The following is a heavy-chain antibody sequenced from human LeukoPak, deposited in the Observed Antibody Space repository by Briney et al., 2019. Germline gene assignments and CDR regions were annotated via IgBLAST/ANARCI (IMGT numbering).Heavy chain of an antibody. Sequence: XRSLRLSCAASGFTFDDYAMHWVRQAPGKGLEWVSGISWNSGSIDYADSVKGRFTISRDNAKNSLYLQMNSLRAEDTALYYCAKDVKGYYYYYGMDVWGQGTTVTVSS. J-gene: IGHJ6*02. CDR2: ISWNSGSI. V-gene: IGHV3-9*01. CDR1: GFTFDDYA. CDR3: AKDVKGYYYYYGMDV.